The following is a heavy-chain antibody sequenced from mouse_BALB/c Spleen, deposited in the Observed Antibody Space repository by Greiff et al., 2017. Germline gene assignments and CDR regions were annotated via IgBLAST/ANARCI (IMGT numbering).Heavy chain of an antibody. CDR3: ARPDSSGFHFDY. J-gene: IGHJ3*01. CDR1: GFTFSSYG. CDR2: ISSGGSYT. Sequence: EVKLMESGGDLVKPGGSLKLSCAASGFTFSSYGMSWVRQTPDKRLEWVATISSGGSYTYYPDSVKGRFTISRDNAKNTLYLQMSSLKSEDTAMYYCARPDSSGFHFDYWGQGTLVTVSA. D-gene: IGHD3-2*01. V-gene: IGHV5-6*01.